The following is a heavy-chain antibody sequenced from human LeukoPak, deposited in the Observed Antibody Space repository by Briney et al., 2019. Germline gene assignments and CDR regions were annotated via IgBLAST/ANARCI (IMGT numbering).Heavy chain of an antibody. CDR2: IRSKANSYAT. CDR1: GFTFSGSA. D-gene: IGHD1-26*01. Sequence: GGSLRLSCAASGFTFSGSAMRWVRQASGKGLAWVGRIRSKANSYATAYAASVKGRFTISRDDSKNTAYLQMNSLKTEDTAVYYCTRPIVGATVFDIWGQGTMVTVSS. CDR3: TRPIVGATVFDI. J-gene: IGHJ3*02. V-gene: IGHV3-73*01.